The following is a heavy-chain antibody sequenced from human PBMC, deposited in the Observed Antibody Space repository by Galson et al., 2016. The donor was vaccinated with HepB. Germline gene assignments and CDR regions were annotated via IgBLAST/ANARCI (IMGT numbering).Heavy chain of an antibody. D-gene: IGHD3-10*01. J-gene: IGHJ4*01. CDR1: GESLSGYF. CDR2: VNHRGTT. V-gene: IGHV4-34*01. CDR3: ARDGFPGFGSFFDY. Sequence: CTVSGESLSGYFWSWIRQPPGKGLEWIGEVNHRGTTNYDPSLESRVTISAGTSKNQFSLNLSSVTAADAAVYFCARDGFPGFGSFFDYWGHGALVTVSS.